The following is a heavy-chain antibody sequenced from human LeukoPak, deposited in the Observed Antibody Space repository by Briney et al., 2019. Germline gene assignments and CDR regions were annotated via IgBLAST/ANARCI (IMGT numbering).Heavy chain of an antibody. V-gene: IGHV3-30-3*01. Sequence: PRGSLRLSCAASGFTFSSYAMHWVRQAPGKGLEWVAVISYDGSNKYYADSVKGRFTISRDNSKNTLYLQMNSLRAEETAVYYCARDSVQRWTTYYFDYSGQGTLVTVSP. CDR3: ARDSVQRWTTYYFDY. D-gene: IGHD5-18*01. CDR1: GFTFSSYA. J-gene: IGHJ4*01. CDR2: ISYDGSNK.